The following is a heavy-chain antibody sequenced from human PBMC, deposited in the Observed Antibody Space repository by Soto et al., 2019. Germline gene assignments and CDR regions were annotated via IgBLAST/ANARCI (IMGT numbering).Heavy chain of an antibody. CDR2: IYWDEEK. J-gene: IGHJ5*02. Sequence: QITLKESGPTLVKPTQTLTLTCTFSGFSLSTEGVAVGWIRQPPGKALEWIALIYWDEEKRYSPSLESRLTLTKATSKNQVVLTMTNMDSVDTATYYCAHAQFEYSGAWYTAWGQGTLVTVSS. CDR3: AHAQFEYSGAWYTA. V-gene: IGHV2-5*02. D-gene: IGHD6-19*01. CDR1: GFSLSTEGVA.